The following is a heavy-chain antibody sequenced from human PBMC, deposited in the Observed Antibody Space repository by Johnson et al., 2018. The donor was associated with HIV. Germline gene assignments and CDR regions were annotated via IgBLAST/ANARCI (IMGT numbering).Heavy chain of an antibody. D-gene: IGHD6-19*01. CDR3: AKDREWLATGRRTSDALDI. CDR1: GFTFSSYG. V-gene: IGHV3-30*02. J-gene: IGHJ3*02. CDR2: IRYDGSNK. Sequence: VQLVESGGGVVQPGWSLRLSCVASGFTFSSYGMHWVRQAPGKGLEWVAFIRYDGSNKYYADSVKGRFTISRDNSKNTLDLQMNSLRAEDTAVYYCAKDREWLATGRRTSDALDIWGQVTMVTVSS.